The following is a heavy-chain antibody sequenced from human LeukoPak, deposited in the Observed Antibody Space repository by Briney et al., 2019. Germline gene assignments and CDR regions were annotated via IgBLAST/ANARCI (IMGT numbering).Heavy chain of an antibody. CDR3: ARGQRVAYYYYMDV. J-gene: IGHJ6*03. V-gene: IGHV3-33*01. CDR2: IWYDGSNK. Sequence: GGCLRLSCAASGFTFSSYGMHWVRQAPGKGLEWGAVIWYDGSNKYYADSVKGRFTISRDNSKNTLYLQMNSLRAEDTAVYYCARGQRVAYYYYMDVWAKGPRSPSP. CDR1: GFTFSSYG. D-gene: IGHD3-3*01.